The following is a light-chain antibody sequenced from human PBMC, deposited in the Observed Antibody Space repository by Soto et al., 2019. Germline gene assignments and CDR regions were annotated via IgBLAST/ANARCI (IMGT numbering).Light chain of an antibody. V-gene: IGKV3-20*01. CDR2: GAL. J-gene: IGKJ2*01. Sequence: EIVLTQSPGTLSLSPGERATLSCRASQSVSSSYLAWYQQKPGQAPRLLIYGALNRATGIPDMFSASGSGTDFTLTISRLEPEDFSMYYCQQYGSSPPYTFGQGTKLEIK. CDR1: QSVSSSY. CDR3: QQYGSSPPYT.